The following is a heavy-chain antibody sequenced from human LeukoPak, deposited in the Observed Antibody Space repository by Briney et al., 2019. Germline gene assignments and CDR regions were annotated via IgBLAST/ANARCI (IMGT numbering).Heavy chain of an antibody. V-gene: IGHV4-39*07. CDR2: IYHSGST. D-gene: IGHD3-10*01. J-gene: IGHJ2*01. CDR3: ARAFLLWFGELNSPHNWYFDL. Sequence: PSETLSLTCTVSGGSISSSDYYWGWIRQPPGKGLEWIGEIYHSGSTNYNPSLKSRVTISVDRSKNQFSLKLSSVTAADTAVYYCARAFLLWFGELNSPHNWYFDLWGRGTLVTVSS. CDR1: GGSISSSDYY.